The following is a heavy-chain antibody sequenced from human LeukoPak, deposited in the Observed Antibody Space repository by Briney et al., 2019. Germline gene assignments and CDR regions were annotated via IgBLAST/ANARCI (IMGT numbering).Heavy chain of an antibody. CDR3: ARIHRYCSGGACYVLDN. Sequence: PSETLSLTCVVSGGSVSGYYWGWIRQPPGRGLEWIGYVYYSGSTNYNPSFKSRITISVDTSRNQFSLQLSSVTAADTAVYYCARIHRYCSGGACYVLDNWGQGALVAVSS. V-gene: IGHV4-59*02. CDR2: VYYSGST. CDR1: GGSVSGYY. J-gene: IGHJ4*02. D-gene: IGHD2-15*01.